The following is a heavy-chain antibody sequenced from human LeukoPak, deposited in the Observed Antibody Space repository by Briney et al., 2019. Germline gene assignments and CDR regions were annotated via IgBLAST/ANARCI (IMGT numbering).Heavy chain of an antibody. D-gene: IGHD1-1*01. V-gene: IGHV1-2*02. CDR3: ARASVQLEPYFDY. Sequence: ASVKVSCKASGGTFSSYAISWVRQAPGQGLEWMGWINPNSGGTNYAQKFQGRVTMTRDTSISTAYMELSRLRSDDTAVYYCARASVQLEPYFDYWGQGTLVTVSS. CDR2: INPNSGGT. CDR1: GGTFSSYA. J-gene: IGHJ4*02.